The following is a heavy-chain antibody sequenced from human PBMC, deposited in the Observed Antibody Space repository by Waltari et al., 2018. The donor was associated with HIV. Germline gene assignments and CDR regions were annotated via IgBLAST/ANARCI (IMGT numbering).Heavy chain of an antibody. CDR3: ARQLDTAMAHFDY. Sequence: QLQLQESGPGLVKPSETLSLPCTVSGGSISSNSYYWGWIRPPPGKGLEWIGSIYYSGSTYYNPSLKSRVTISVDTSKNQFSLKLSSVTAADTAVYYCARQLDTAMAHFDYWGQGTLVTVSS. V-gene: IGHV4-39*01. J-gene: IGHJ4*02. D-gene: IGHD5-18*01. CDR2: IYYSGST. CDR1: GGSISSNSYY.